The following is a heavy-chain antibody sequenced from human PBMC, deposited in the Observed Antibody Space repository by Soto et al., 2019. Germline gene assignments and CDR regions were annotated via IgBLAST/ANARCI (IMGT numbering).Heavy chain of an antibody. V-gene: IGHV3-23*01. CDR2: ISGSGGST. J-gene: IGHJ4*02. D-gene: IGHD3-9*01. CDR3: ARDDAYYDILTAFHFDY. CDR1: GFTFSIYA. Sequence: EVQFLESGGGLVQPGGSLRLSCAASGFTFSIYAMSWVRRAPGKGLEWVSSISGSGGSTYYADSVKGRFTISRDNSKYALYLEMNSLRAEDTAVYYCARDDAYYDILTAFHFDYWGQGTLVAVSS.